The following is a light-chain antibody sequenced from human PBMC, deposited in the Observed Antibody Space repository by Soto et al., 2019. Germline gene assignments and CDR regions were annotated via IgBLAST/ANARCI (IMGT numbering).Light chain of an antibody. CDR3: CSFAGSGYV. J-gene: IGLJ1*01. CDR1: SSDVGGYNF. V-gene: IGLV2-8*01. Sequence: QSALPQPPSASGSLGQSVTISCTGTSSDVGGYNFVSWFQQRPGGAPKLLIYEVSNRPSGVPDRFSGSKSGNTASLTVSGLQADDEADYYCCSFAGSGYVFGSGTKVTVL. CDR2: EVS.